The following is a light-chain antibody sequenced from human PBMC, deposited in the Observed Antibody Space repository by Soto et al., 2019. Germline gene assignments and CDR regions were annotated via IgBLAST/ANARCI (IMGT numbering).Light chain of an antibody. Sequence: EIVLTQSPGTLSLSPGERATLSCRASQRINSRYLPWNQQKPGQAPRLLIYGASSRATGIPDRFSGIVSGTDFTFTISRLEPEDFAVYDCQQFGSSPGFTFGPGTKVDIK. CDR3: QQFGSSPGFT. V-gene: IGKV3-20*01. CDR2: GAS. CDR1: QRINSRY. J-gene: IGKJ3*01.